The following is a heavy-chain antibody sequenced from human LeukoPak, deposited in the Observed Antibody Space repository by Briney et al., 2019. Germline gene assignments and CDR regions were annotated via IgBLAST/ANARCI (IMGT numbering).Heavy chain of an antibody. CDR2: INAGNGNT. Sequence: ASVKVSCKASGYTFTSYAMHWVRQAPGQRLEWMGWINAGNGNTKYSQKFQGRVTITRDTSASTVYMELSSLRSEDTAVYYCARDGAAADFDYWGQGTLVTVSS. D-gene: IGHD6-13*01. CDR1: GYTFTSYA. V-gene: IGHV1-3*01. CDR3: ARDGAAADFDY. J-gene: IGHJ4*02.